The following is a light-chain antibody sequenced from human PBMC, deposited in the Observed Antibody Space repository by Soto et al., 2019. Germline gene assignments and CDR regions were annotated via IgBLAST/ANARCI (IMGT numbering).Light chain of an antibody. CDR1: QSVSSSY. CDR2: GAS. Sequence: EVVLTQSPGTLSLFPGERATLSCRASQSVSSSYLAWYQQKPGQAPRLLIFGASSRATDIPDRFSGSGSGKDFILTISRLEPEDFAVYYCQQYGNSRWTFGQGTKVEIK. V-gene: IGKV3-20*01. J-gene: IGKJ1*01. CDR3: QQYGNSRWT.